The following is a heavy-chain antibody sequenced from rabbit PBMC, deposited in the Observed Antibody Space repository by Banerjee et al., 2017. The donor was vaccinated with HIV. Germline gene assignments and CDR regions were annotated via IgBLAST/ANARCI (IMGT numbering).Heavy chain of an antibody. CDR1: GFSFNNNYV. V-gene: IGHV1S40*01. Sequence: QSLEESGGDLVKPGASLTLTCTASGFSFNNNYVMSWVRQAPGKGLEWIGCMYTADGNTYYASWAKGRFTVSKTSSTTVTLKMTSLTVADTATYFCARDLSLSIWGQGTLVTVS. CDR2: MYTADGNT. CDR3: ARDLSLSI. J-gene: IGHJ4*02. D-gene: IGHD7-1*01.